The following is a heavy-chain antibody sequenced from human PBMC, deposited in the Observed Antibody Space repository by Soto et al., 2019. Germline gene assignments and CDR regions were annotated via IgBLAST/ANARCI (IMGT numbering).Heavy chain of an antibody. CDR2: MNPNSGNT. Sequence: ASVKVSCKASGYTFTSYDINWVRHATGQGLEWMGWMNPNSGNTGYAQKFQGRVTMTRNTSISTAYMELSSLRSEDTAVYYCARGICSGGSCYFDYYYYYYMDVWGKGTTVTVSS. CDR1: GYTFTSYD. V-gene: IGHV1-8*01. J-gene: IGHJ6*03. D-gene: IGHD2-15*01. CDR3: ARGICSGGSCYFDYYYYYYMDV.